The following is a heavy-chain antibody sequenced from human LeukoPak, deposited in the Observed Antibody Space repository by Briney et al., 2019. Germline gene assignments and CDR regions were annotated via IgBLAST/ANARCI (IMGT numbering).Heavy chain of an antibody. CDR3: AKDHSGWDY. Sequence: GGSLRLSCAASGFTFSNYWMSWVRQAPGKGLEWVANIKQDGSVKYYVDSVKGRFTISRDNAKISLYLQMNSLRAEDTAVYYCAKDHSGWDYWGQGTLVTVSS. J-gene: IGHJ4*02. V-gene: IGHV3-7*01. CDR2: IKQDGSVK. CDR1: GFTFSNYW. D-gene: IGHD6-19*01.